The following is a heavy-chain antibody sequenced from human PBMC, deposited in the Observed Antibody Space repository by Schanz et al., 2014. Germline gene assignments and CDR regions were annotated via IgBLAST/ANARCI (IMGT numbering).Heavy chain of an antibody. CDR3: ARGVRIDY. J-gene: IGHJ4*02. V-gene: IGHV3-48*01. CDR1: GFSFSSYS. CDR2: ISSGGTTI. Sequence: EVQLVESGGGLVQPGESLRLSCAVSGFSFSSYSMSWVRQAPGKGLEWIAYISSGGTTIYYADSVKGRFTISRDNAKSSLYLQMNSLTAEDTAVYYCARGVRIDYWGQGTLVTISS. D-gene: IGHD3-3*01.